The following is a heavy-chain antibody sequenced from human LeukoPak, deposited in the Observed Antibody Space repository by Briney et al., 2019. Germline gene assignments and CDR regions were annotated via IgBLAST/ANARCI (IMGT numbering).Heavy chain of an antibody. V-gene: IGHV1-69*13. Sequence: SVKVSCKASGGTLSSYAISWVRQAPGQGLEWMGGIIPIFGTANYAQKFQGRVTITADESTSTAYMELSSLRSEDTAVYYCARGQQWLANWFDPWGQGTLVTVSS. CDR3: ARGQQWLANWFDP. CDR1: GGTLSSYA. J-gene: IGHJ5*02. D-gene: IGHD6-19*01. CDR2: IIPIFGTA.